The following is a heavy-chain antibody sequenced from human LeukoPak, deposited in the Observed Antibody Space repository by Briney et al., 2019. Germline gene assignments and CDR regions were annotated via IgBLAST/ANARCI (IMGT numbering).Heavy chain of an antibody. CDR3: ARDYGSFYSAI. CDR2: MYHSGST. V-gene: IGHV4-38-2*02. CDR1: GYSISSGYF. Sequence: PSETLSLTCAVSGYSISSGYFWGWIPQPPGKGLEWIGSMYHSGSTYYNPSLKSRVTISVDTSKNQFSLKLSSVTAADTAVYYCARDYGSFYSAIWGQGTMVTVSS. J-gene: IGHJ3*02. D-gene: IGHD1-26*01.